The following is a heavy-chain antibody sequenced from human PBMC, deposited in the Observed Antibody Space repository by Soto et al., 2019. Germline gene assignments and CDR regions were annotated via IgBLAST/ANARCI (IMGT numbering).Heavy chain of an antibody. V-gene: IGHV1-2*02. CDR3: AKDGQYGDYGYYFDY. D-gene: IGHD4-17*01. J-gene: IGHJ4*02. CDR1: GYSFTAYY. CDR2: INPNSGDT. Sequence: QVQLVHSGAEVKRPGASVKVSCKASGYSFTAYYMHWVRQAPGQGLEWMGWINPNSGDTKYAQRFQGRLTMTRDTSISTVYMEVSSLKSDDTAVYYCAKDGQYGDYGYYFDYWGQGTLVTVSS.